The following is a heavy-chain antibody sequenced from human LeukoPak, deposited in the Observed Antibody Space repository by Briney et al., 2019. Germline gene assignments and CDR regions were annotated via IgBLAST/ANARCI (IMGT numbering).Heavy chain of an antibody. V-gene: IGHV3-23*01. Sequence: GGSLRLSCAASGFTFSSNAMSWVRQAPGKGLEWVSAISGSGGSPYYADPVKGRFTISRDNSKNTLYLQMNSLRAEDTAVYYCASGIAVAGPFDSWGQGTLVTVSS. CDR2: ISGSGGSP. CDR1: GFTFSSNA. J-gene: IGHJ4*02. CDR3: ASGIAVAGPFDS. D-gene: IGHD6-19*01.